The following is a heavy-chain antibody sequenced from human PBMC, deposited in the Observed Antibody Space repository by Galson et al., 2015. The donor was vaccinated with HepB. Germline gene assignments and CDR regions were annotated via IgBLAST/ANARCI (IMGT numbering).Heavy chain of an antibody. CDR2: IIPILGIA. CDR3: ARSRAQELLGARFDY. J-gene: IGHJ4*02. Sequence: SVTVSCKASGGTFSSYTISWVRQAPGQGLEWMGRIIPILGIANYAQKFQGRVTITADKSTSTAYMELSSLRSEDTAVYYCARSRAQELLGARFDYWGQGTLVTVSS. D-gene: IGHD1-26*01. CDR1: GGTFSSYT. V-gene: IGHV1-69*02.